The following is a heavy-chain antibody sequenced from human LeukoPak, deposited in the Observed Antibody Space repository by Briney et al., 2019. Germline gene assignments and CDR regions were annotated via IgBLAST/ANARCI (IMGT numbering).Heavy chain of an antibody. Sequence: ASVKVSCKASGYTFTSYYMHWVRQAPGQGLEWMGWINPNSGGTNYAQKFQGRVTMTRDTSISTAYMELSRLRSDDTAVYYCARAHSSGWYGYYYYYMDVWGKGTTVTVSS. J-gene: IGHJ6*03. CDR2: INPNSGGT. CDR3: ARAHSSGWYGYYYYYMDV. D-gene: IGHD6-19*01. CDR1: GYTFTSYY. V-gene: IGHV1-2*02.